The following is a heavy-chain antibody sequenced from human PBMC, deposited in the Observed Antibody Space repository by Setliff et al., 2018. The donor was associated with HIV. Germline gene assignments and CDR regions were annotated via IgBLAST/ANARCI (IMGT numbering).Heavy chain of an antibody. V-gene: IGHV4-38-2*01. D-gene: IGHD3-3*01. Sequence: SETLSLTCAVSGYSISSGYYWTWIRQPPGKGLEWIGYISYSGSTNYNPSLKSRVTISVDTSKNQFSLKLSSVTAADTAVYYCARGGYVLQFLEWSPTYYYYGMDVWGQGTPVTVSS. CDR1: GYSISSGYY. CDR3: ARGGYVLQFLEWSPTYYYYGMDV. CDR2: ISYSGST. J-gene: IGHJ6*02.